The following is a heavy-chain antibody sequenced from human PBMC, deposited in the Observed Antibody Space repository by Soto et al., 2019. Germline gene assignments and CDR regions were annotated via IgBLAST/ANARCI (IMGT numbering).Heavy chain of an antibody. CDR1: GFSLSTSGVG. D-gene: IGHD3-3*01. V-gene: IGHV2-5*02. CDR3: AHRRDFGRGHYYYGMDV. Sequence: QITLKESGPTLVRLTQTLTLTCTFSGFSLSTSGVGVGWIRQPPGKALEWLALIYWDDDKRYSPSLKSRLTITKDTSKNQVVLTMTNMDPVDTATYYCAHRRDFGRGHYYYGMDVWGQGTTVTVSS. CDR2: IYWDDDK. J-gene: IGHJ6*02.